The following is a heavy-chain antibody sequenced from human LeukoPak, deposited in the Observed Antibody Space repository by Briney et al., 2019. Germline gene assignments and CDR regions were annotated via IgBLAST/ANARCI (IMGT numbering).Heavy chain of an antibody. J-gene: IGHJ2*01. CDR1: GGSISSGGYY. CDR3: ARDGVSALNLYSDI. V-gene: IGHV4-30-2*01. Sequence: PSETLSLTCTVSGGSISSGGYYWSWIRQPLGKGLEWIGYIYQSGTTYYNPSLKSRVTISLDRSKNQFSLSLISVTAADTAVYYCARDGVSALNLYSDIWGRGTLVTVSS. D-gene: IGHD3-3*01. CDR2: IYQSGTT.